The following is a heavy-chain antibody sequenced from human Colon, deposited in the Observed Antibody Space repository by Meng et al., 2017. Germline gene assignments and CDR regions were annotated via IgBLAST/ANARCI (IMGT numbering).Heavy chain of an antibody. Sequence: SETLSLTCSVSGGSISSHHWWSWVRQPPGKGLEWIGEIYHSGSTNYNPSLKSRVTMSVDKSKNHFSLRLNSVTAADTAVYYCARVPEFDPWGQGTLVTVSS. CDR2: IYHSGST. CDR3: ARVPEFDP. CDR1: GGSISSHHW. J-gene: IGHJ5*02. D-gene: IGHD1-14*01. V-gene: IGHV4-4*02.